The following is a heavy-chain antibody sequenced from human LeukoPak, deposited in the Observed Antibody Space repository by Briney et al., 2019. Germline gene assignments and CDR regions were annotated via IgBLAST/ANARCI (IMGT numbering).Heavy chain of an antibody. CDR1: GFTFSSYS. V-gene: IGHV3-21*01. CDR2: ISSSSSYI. CDR3: ARGHYYDSSGYWSAFDI. D-gene: IGHD3-22*01. Sequence: GGSLRLSCAASGFTFSSYSMNWVRQAPGKGLEWVSSISSSSSYIYYADSVKGRFTISRDNAKNSLYLQMNSLRAEDTAVYYCARGHYYDSSGYWSAFDIWGQGTMVTVSS. J-gene: IGHJ3*02.